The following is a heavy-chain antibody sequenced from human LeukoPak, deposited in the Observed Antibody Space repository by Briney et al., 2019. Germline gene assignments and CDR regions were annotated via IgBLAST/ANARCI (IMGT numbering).Heavy chain of an antibody. CDR2: ISGSGGST. J-gene: IGHJ4*02. V-gene: IGHV3-23*01. CDR3: AKDKGYYYGSEPFDY. D-gene: IGHD3-10*01. Sequence: PGGSLRLSCAASGFTFSSYAMSWVRQAPGKGLEWVSAISGSGGSTYYADSAKGRFTISRDNSKNTLYLQMNSLRAEDTAVYYCAKDKGYYYGSEPFDYWGQGTLVTVSS. CDR1: GFTFSSYA.